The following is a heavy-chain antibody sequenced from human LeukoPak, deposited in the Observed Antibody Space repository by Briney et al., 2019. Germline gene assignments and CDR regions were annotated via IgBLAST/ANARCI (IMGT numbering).Heavy chain of an antibody. D-gene: IGHD2-2*02. CDR3: TKGSNTWPSLFDY. CDR2: TYSGGRT. CDR1: GFTVSSNY. J-gene: IGHJ4*02. Sequence: GGSLRLSCAASGFTVSSNYMSWVRQAPGKGLEWVSVTYSGGRTYYADSVKGRFAISRDNNKNSLYLQMTSLRTEDTALYYCTKGSNTWPSLFDYWGQGTLVTVSS. V-gene: IGHV3-53*05.